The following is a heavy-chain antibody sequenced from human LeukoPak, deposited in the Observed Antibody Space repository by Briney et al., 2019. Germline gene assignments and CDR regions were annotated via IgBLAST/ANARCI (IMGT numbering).Heavy chain of an antibody. J-gene: IGHJ3*02. V-gene: IGHV4-61*02. CDR2: IYTSGST. CDR3: ARYSSTGYDAFDI. Sequence: TLSLTCTVSGGSISSGSYYWSWIRQPAGKGREWIGRIYTSGSTNYNPSLKSRVTISVDTSKNQFSLKLSSVTAADTAVYYCARYSSTGYDAFDIWGQGTMVTVSS. CDR1: GGSISSGSYY. D-gene: IGHD6-13*01.